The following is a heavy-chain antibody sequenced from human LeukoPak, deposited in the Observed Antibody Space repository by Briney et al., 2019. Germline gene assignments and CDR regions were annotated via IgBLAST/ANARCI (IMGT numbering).Heavy chain of an antibody. D-gene: IGHD6-13*01. V-gene: IGHV4-59*12. Sequence: SETLSLTCTVSGGSISSYYWSWIRQPPGKGLEWIGYIYYSGSTNYNPSLKSRVTISVDTSKNQFSLKLSSVTAADTAVYYCARGILYSSSWYYIFDYWGQGTLVTVSS. CDR3: ARGILYSSSWYYIFDY. CDR1: GGSISSYY. J-gene: IGHJ4*02. CDR2: IYYSGST.